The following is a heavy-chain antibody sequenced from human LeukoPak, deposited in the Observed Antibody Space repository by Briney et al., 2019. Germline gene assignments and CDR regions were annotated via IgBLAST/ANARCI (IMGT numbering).Heavy chain of an antibody. CDR1: GYTFTSYS. J-gene: IGHJ4*02. CDR3: ARDDYDSSAEFDY. CDR2: ISAYNGNT. Sequence: ASVKVSCKTFGYTFTSYSVNWVRQAPGQGLEWMGWISAYNGNTNYAQKLQGRVTMTTDTSTSTAYMELRSLRSDDTAVYYCARDDYDSSAEFDYWGQGTLVTISS. D-gene: IGHD3-22*01. V-gene: IGHV1-18*01.